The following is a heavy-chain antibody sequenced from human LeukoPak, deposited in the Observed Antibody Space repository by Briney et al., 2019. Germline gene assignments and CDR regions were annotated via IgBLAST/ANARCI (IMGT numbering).Heavy chain of an antibody. CDR3: ARGGGYYYGSGSPAGAFDI. CDR2: IYYSGST. J-gene: IGHJ3*02. D-gene: IGHD3-10*01. V-gene: IGHV4-59*01. CDR1: GGSISSYY. Sequence: SETLSLTCTVSGGSISSYYWSWIRQPPGKGLEWIGYIYYSGSTNYNPSLKSRVTISVDTSKNQSSLKLSSVTAADTAVYYCARGGGYYYGSGSPAGAFDIWGQGTMVTVSS.